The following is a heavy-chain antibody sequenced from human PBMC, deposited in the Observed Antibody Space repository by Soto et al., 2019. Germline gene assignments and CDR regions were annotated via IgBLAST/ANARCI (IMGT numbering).Heavy chain of an antibody. CDR3: ARDSSSGWYYYYYGMDV. D-gene: IGHD6-19*01. V-gene: IGHV1-69*13. Sequence: VKVSCKASGGTFSSYAISWVRHAPGQGLEWMGGIIPIFGTANYAQKFQGRVTITADESTSTAYMELSSLRSEDTAAYYCARDSSSGWYYYYYGMDVWGQGTTVTVSS. CDR2: IIPIFGTA. CDR1: GGTFSSYA. J-gene: IGHJ6*02.